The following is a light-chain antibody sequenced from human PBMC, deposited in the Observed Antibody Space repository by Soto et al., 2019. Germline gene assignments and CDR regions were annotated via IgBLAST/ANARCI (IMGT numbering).Light chain of an antibody. J-gene: IGKJ1*01. V-gene: IGKV1-5*01. Sequence: DIQMTQSTSTLSASVGDRVTITCRASQSISSWLALYQQKPGKAPKLPIYDASSLESGVPSRFSGSGSGTEFTLTISSLQPDDFATYNCQHYNSYSLTWTFGQGTKVDIK. CDR2: DAS. CDR1: QSISSW. CDR3: QHYNSYSLTWT.